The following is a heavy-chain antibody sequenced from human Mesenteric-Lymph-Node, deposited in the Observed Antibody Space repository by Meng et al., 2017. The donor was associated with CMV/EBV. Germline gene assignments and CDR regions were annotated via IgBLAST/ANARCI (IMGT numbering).Heavy chain of an antibody. CDR3: ARRGNYDSDYSEY. CDR2: VHHSGTT. CDR1: GDSISNSTYY. J-gene: IGHJ4*02. D-gene: IGHD3-22*01. Sequence: QLELQGSGPGLVKPSETLSLSCIVDGDSISNSTYYWTWIRQPPGKGLEWIGSVHHSGTTYYNPSLKGRLTISVDTSANLFSLRLTTVTAADTATYYCARRGNYDSDYSEYWGQGTLVTVSS. V-gene: IGHV4-39*01.